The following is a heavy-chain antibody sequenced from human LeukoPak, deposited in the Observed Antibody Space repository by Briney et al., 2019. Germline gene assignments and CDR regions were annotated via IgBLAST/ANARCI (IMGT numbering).Heavy chain of an antibody. CDR1: GGSLSSNSYY. CDR2: IYYGGNS. Sequence: SETLSLTCTVSGGSLSSNSYYWGWIRQPPGKGLEWIGSIYYGGNSYYSPSLKSRVTISVDTSKNQFSLNLSSVTAADRAVYYCARGFCSRGRCSRPFDYWGQGTLATVSS. CDR3: ARGFCSRGRCSRPFDY. J-gene: IGHJ4*02. V-gene: IGHV4-39*02. D-gene: IGHD2-15*01.